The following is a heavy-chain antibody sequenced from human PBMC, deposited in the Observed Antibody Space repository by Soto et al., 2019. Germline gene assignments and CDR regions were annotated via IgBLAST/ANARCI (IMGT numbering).Heavy chain of an antibody. CDR1: GGSISSSSYY. J-gene: IGHJ4*02. CDR2: IYYSGST. D-gene: IGHD6-6*01. Sequence: SETLSLTCTVSGGSISSSSYYWGWIRQPPGKGLEWIGSIYYSGSTYYNPSLKSRVTISVDTSKNQFSLKLGSVTAADTAVYYCARHVEYSSSSDYWGQGTLVTVSS. V-gene: IGHV4-39*01. CDR3: ARHVEYSSSSDY.